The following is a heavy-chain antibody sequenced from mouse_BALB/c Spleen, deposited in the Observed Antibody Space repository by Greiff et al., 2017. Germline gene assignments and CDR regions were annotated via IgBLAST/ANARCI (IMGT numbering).Heavy chain of an antibody. J-gene: IGHJ4*01. CDR2: ISCYNGAT. V-gene: IGHV1S34*01. CDR3: AREDPMDY. CDR1: GYSFTGYY. Sequence: LVKTGASVKISCKASGYSFTGYYMHWVKQSHGKSLAWIGYISCYNGATSYNQKFKGKATFTVDTSSSTAYMQFNSLTSEDSAVYYCAREDPMDYWGQGTSVTVSS.